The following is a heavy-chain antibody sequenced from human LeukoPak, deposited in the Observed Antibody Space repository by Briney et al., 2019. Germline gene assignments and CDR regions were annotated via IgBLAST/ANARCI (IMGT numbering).Heavy chain of an antibody. CDR3: AHRRYGNSGHWNWGTFDI. D-gene: IGHD3-22*01. J-gene: IGHJ3*02. CDR2: IYWDDDK. CDR1: GFSLSTSGVG. V-gene: IGHV2-5*02. Sequence: ESGPTLVKPTQTLTLTCTFSGFSLSTSGVGVGWIRQPPGKALEWLALIYWDDDKRYSPSLKSRLTITKDTSKNQVVLTMTNMDPVDTATYYCAHRRYGNSGHWNWGTFDIWGQGTMVTVSS.